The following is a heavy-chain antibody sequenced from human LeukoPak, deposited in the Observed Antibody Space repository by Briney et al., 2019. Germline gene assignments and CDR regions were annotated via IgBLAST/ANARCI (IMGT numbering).Heavy chain of an antibody. CDR2: ISTSSSYI. V-gene: IGHV3-21*04. CDR3: ARRAGAYSHPYDY. CDR1: GFTFSTYY. J-gene: IGHJ4*02. Sequence: GGSLRLSCAASGFTFSTYYMNWVRQAPGKGLEWVSSISTSSSYIYYADSVKGRFTISRDNSKNTLYLQMNSLRADDTAVYYCARRAGAYSHPYDYWGQGTLVTVSS. D-gene: IGHD4/OR15-4a*01.